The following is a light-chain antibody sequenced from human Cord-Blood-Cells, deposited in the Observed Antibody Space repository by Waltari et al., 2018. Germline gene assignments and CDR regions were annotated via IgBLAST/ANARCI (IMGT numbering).Light chain of an antibody. CDR3: AAWDDSLSGPV. Sequence: QSVLTQPPSASGTPGQRVTISCSGSSSNIGSNYVYWYQQLPGPAPKLLIYRNNRRPSGVPDRCSGSKSGTSASLAISGLRSEDEADYYCAAWDDSLSGPVFGGGTKLTVL. J-gene: IGLJ2*01. CDR2: RNN. CDR1: SSNIGSNY. V-gene: IGLV1-47*01.